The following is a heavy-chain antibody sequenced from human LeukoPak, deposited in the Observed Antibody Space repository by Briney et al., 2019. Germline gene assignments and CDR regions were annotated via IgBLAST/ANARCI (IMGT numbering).Heavy chain of an antibody. CDR3: ARHSGAARPNFDY. V-gene: IGHV4-39*01. D-gene: IGHD6-6*01. CDR2: IYYSGST. J-gene: IGHJ4*02. CDR1: GGSISSGSYY. Sequence: SQTLSLTCTVSGGSISSGSYYWGWIRQPPGKGLEWIGSIYYSGSTYYNPSLKSRVTISVDTSKNQFSLKLTSVTAADTAVYYCARHSGAARPNFDYWGQGTLVTVSS.